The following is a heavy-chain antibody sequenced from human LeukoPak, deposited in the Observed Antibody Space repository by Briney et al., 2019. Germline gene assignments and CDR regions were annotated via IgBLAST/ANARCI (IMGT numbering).Heavy chain of an antibody. V-gene: IGHV4-59*08. CDR3: ARRARATAGGDYFDY. CDR1: GGSISSYY. CDR2: IYCSGNT. J-gene: IGHJ4*02. D-gene: IGHD6-13*01. Sequence: PPETPSLSCTLAGGSISSYYWTWVWQPPGMRLKWLGYIYCSGNTNYNPSLKSRVTISLDTSRNQFSLQLSSVAAADTAVYYCARRARATAGGDYFDYWVQGTLATVPS.